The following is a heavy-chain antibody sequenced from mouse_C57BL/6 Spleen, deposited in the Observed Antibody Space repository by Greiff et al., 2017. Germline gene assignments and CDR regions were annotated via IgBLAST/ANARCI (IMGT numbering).Heavy chain of an antibody. CDR1: GYTFTGYW. CDR2: ILPGSGST. Sequence: QVQLQQSGAELMKPGASVKLSCKATGYTFTGYWIEWVKQRPGHGLEWIGEILPGSGSTHYNEKFKGKATFTADTSSNTAYMQLSSLTTEDSAIYYCAIRPTVVEPYAMDYWGQGTSVTVSS. CDR3: AIRPTVVEPYAMDY. J-gene: IGHJ4*01. V-gene: IGHV1-9*01. D-gene: IGHD1-1*01.